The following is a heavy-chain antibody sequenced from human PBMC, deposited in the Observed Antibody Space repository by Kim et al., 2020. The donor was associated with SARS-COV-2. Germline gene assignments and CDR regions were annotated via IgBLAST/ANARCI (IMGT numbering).Heavy chain of an antibody. CDR1: GVTFSTSA. Sequence: GGSLRLSCAASGVTFSTSAIHWVRQAPGKGREWVGVISSDGNHKYYGDSMRGLFTISRDNSKNAVYLHMNSVRADDTAVYYSARRVFTAVRVYLYF. CDR3: ARRVFTAVRVYLYF. J-gene: IGHJ1*01. CDR2: ISSDGNHK. V-gene: IGHV3-30*04. D-gene: IGHD3-22*01.